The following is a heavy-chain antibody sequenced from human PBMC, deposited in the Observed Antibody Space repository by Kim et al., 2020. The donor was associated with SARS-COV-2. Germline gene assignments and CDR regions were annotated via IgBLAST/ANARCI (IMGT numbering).Heavy chain of an antibody. D-gene: IGHD3-10*01. V-gene: IGHV3-21*01. CDR2: ISSSRSYI. CDR1: GFTFSSYS. J-gene: IGHJ4*02. Sequence: GGSLRLSCAASGFTFSSYSMNWVRQAPGKGLEWVSSISSSRSYIYYADSVKGRFTISRDNAKNSLYLQMNSLRAEDTAVYYCARDGSGSYAFDYWGQGTLVTVSS. CDR3: ARDGSGSYAFDY.